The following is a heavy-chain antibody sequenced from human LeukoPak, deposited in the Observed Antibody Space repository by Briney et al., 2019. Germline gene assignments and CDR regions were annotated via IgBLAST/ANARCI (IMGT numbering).Heavy chain of an antibody. J-gene: IGHJ3*02. CDR1: GGSFSGYY. D-gene: IGHD3-3*01. Sequence: PSETLSLTCAVYGGSFSGYYWSWIRQPPGKGLEWIGEINHSGSTNYNPSLKSRVTISVDTSKNQFSLKLSSVTAADTAVYYCARRDPHPFYDFWSGYLAAAFDIWGQGTMVTVSS. CDR3: ARRDPHPFYDFWSGYLAAAFDI. CDR2: INHSGST. V-gene: IGHV4-34*01.